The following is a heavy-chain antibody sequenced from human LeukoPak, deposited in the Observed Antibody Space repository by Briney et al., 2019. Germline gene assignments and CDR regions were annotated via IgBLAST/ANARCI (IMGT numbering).Heavy chain of an antibody. D-gene: IGHD4-23*01. CDR3: ARQGDGGRAFDY. Sequence: PSETLSLTCTASGGSISSSSYYWGWIRQPPGKGLEWIGTTYYSGSTYYNPSLKSRVSISVDTYKNQFSLRLTSVTATDTAVYYCARQGDGGRAFDYWGQGILVTVSS. V-gene: IGHV4-39*01. CDR1: GGSISSSSYY. CDR2: TYYSGST. J-gene: IGHJ4*02.